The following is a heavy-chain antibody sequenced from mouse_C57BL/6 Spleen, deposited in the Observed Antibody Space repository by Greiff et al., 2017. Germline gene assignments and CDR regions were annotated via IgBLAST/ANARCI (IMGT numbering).Heavy chain of an antibody. J-gene: IGHJ2*01. CDR1: GYTFTSYG. CDR3: ARRDYGNYSYYFDY. Sequence: VQLQQSGAELARPGASVKLSCKASGYTFTSYGISWVKQRTGQGLEWIGEIYPRSGNTYYNEKFKGKATLTADKSSSTAYMELRSLTSEDSAVYFCARRDYGNYSYYFDYWGQGTTLTVSS. CDR2: IYPRSGNT. V-gene: IGHV1-81*01. D-gene: IGHD2-1*01.